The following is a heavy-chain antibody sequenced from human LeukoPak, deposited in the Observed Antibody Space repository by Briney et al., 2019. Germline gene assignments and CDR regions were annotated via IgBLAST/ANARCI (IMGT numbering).Heavy chain of an antibody. D-gene: IGHD3-10*01. CDR3: ARDGLLLWFGEGGFDP. CDR2: IYYSGST. CDR1: GGSISSYY. Sequence: SETLSLTCTVSGGSISSYYWSWIRQPPGKGLEWIGYIYYSGSTNYNPSLKSRVTISVDTSKNQFSLKLSSVTAADTAVYYCARDGLLLWFGEGGFDPWGQGTLVTVSS. V-gene: IGHV4-59*12. J-gene: IGHJ5*02.